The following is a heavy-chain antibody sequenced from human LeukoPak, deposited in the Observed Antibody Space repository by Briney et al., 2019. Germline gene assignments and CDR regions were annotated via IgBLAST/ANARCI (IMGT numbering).Heavy chain of an antibody. CDR3: AREGGSGRYFVY. J-gene: IGHJ4*02. CDR2: THYGCTWYN. V-gene: IGHV6-1*01. D-gene: IGHD6-19*01. Sequence: SQTLSLTCGVSGDGVSSTGAAWSGSRPPPSRSLGWGGSTHYGCTWYNDSAKSVKSRITINPDTSKNQFSLHLNSVTPEDTAVYYCAREGGSGRYFVYWGQGTLVTVSS. CDR1: GDGVSSTGAA.